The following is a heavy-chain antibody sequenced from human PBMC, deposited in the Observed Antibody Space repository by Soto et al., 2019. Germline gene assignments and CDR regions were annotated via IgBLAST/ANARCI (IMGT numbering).Heavy chain of an antibody. CDR1: GCTFSSYS. CDR3: ARDNDRDYIGGSYRPPGYYYYMDV. V-gene: IGHV3-48*01. CDR2: ISSSSSTI. D-gene: IGHD3-16*02. J-gene: IGHJ6*03. Sequence: EVQLVESGGGLVQPGGSLRLSCAASGCTFSSYSMNWVRQAPGKGLEWVSYISSSSSTIYYADSVKGRFTISRDNSKNSLYQQMNSLRAEDTAVYYCARDNDRDYIGGSYRPPGYYYYMDVWRKGTTVTVSS.